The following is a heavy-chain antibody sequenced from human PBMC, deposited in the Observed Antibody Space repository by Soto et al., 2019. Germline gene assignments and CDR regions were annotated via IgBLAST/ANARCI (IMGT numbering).Heavy chain of an antibody. CDR1: GGSISSGDYY. D-gene: IGHD2-21*01. J-gene: IGHJ5*02. V-gene: IGHV4-30-4*01. CDR3: VVLFLSGLLDP. CDR2: IYYSGST. Sequence: SETLSLTCTVSGGSISSGDYYWSWIRQPPGKGLEWIGYIYYSGSTYYNPSLKSRVTISVDTSKNQFSLKLSSVTAADTAVYYCVVLFLSGLLDPWGQGTLVTVSS.